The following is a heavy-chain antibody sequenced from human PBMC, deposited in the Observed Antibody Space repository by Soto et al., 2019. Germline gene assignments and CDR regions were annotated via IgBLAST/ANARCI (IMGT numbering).Heavy chain of an antibody. J-gene: IGHJ4*02. CDR1: GGSISSNY. D-gene: IGHD3-22*01. V-gene: IGHV4-4*07. CDR2: IYTSGNT. Sequence: SETLSLTCTVSGGSISSNYWSWIRQPAGKGLEWIGRIYTSGNTNYNPSLESRVTMSLDRSKNQFSLNLSSVTAADTAVYYCARDDGERLVIYHFDYWGEGTPVTVSS. CDR3: ARDDGERLVIYHFDY.